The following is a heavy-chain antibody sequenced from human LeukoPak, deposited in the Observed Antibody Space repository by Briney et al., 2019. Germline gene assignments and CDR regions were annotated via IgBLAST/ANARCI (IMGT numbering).Heavy chain of an antibody. CDR2: IYYSGST. D-gene: IGHD2-21*02. CDR3: ARAYCGGDCYSDAFDI. V-gene: IGHV4-59*01. J-gene: IGHJ3*02. CDR1: GGSISSYY. Sequence: SETLSLTCTVSGGSISSYYWSWIRQPPGKGLEWIGYIYYSGSTNYNPPLKSRVTISVDTSKNQFSLKLSSVTAADTAVYYCARAYCGGDCYSDAFDIWGQGTMVTVSS.